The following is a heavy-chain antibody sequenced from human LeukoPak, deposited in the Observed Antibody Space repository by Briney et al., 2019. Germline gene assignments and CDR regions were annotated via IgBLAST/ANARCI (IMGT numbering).Heavy chain of an antibody. J-gene: IGHJ6*02. V-gene: IGHV4-31*03. CDR3: ARLSSGSGSYQKYYYYYGMDV. Sequence: PSQTLSLTCTVSGGSIGSGGYYWNWIRQHPGEGLEWLGYIHDNESTYYNPSLKSRVTISVDTSKNQFSLNLSSVTAADTAVYYCARLSSGSGSYQKYYYYYGMDVWGQGTTVTVSS. CDR2: IHDNEST. D-gene: IGHD3-10*01. CDR1: GGSIGSGGYY.